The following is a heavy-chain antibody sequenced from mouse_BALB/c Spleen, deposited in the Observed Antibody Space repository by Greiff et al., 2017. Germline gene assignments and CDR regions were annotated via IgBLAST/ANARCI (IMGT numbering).Heavy chain of an antibody. V-gene: IGHV3-2*02. CDR3: ARGNSFYAMDY. CDR1: GYSITSDYA. Sequence: EVKLVESGPGLVKPSQSLSLTCTVTGYSITSDYAWNWIRQFPGNKLEWMGYISYSGSTSYNPSLKSRISITRDTSKNQFFLQLNSVTTEDTATYYCARGNSFYAMDYWGQGTSVTVSS. D-gene: IGHD2-1*01. CDR2: ISYSGST. J-gene: IGHJ4*01.